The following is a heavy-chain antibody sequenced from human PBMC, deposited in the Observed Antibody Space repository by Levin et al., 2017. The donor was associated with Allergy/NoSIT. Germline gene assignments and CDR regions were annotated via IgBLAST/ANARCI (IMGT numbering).Heavy chain of an antibody. V-gene: IGHV3-73*01. Sequence: GGSLRLSCAASGFTFSGSAMHWVRQASGKGLEWVGRIRSKANTYATAYAASVKGRFTISRDDSKNTAYLQMNSLKTEDTAVYYCTRRRHYYDTTGYPYWYFDLWGRGTLVTVSS. D-gene: IGHD3-22*01. CDR2: IRSKANTYAT. CDR3: TRRRHYYDTTGYPYWYFDL. J-gene: IGHJ2*01. CDR1: GFTFSGSA.